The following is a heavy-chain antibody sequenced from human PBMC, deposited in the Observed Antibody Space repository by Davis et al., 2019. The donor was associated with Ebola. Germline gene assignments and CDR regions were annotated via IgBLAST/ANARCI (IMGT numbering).Heavy chain of an antibody. CDR2: VYYTGMA. V-gene: IGHV4-31*03. J-gene: IGHJ4*02. CDR1: GGSVNSGGYY. Sequence: SETLSLTCNVSGGSVNSGGYYWTWIRQHPVKGLEWLGYVYYTGMAYYSPSLKSRLSISVDTSNNQFSLKLHSVTAADTAVYFCARARFWSGDYTYWGQGTQVTVSS. D-gene: IGHD3-3*01. CDR3: ARARFWSGDYTY.